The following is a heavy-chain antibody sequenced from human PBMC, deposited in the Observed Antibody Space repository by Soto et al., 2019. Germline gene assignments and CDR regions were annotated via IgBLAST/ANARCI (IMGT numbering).Heavy chain of an antibody. D-gene: IGHD3-10*01. CDR1: GVSINSNYF. CDR2: IYFGGST. V-gene: IGHV4-59*01. J-gene: IGHJ3*02. Sequence: PSETLSLTCAVSGVSINSNYFWGWIRQPPGRGLEWIGNIYFGGSTSYNPSLRSRVTVSLDTSRNQFYLKLSSVTAADTAVYSCARLPRSESDAFDIWGQGTMVTVSS. CDR3: ARLPRSESDAFDI.